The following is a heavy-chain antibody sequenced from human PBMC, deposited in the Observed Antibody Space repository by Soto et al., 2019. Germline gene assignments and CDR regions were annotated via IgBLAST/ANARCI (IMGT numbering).Heavy chain of an antibody. CDR3: ARRQIPPPTRGAANARGGMDV. J-gene: IGHJ6*02. Sequence: QVQLVESGGGVVQPGRSLRLSCAASGFTFNNYGMHWVRQSPGKGLEWLAVIWNDGSNNYYPNSVKGRFTISRDNSKNTLYLQMSSLRAEDTAVYYCARRQIPPPTRGAANARGGMDVWGQGTTVTVSS. CDR2: IWNDGSNN. V-gene: IGHV3-33*01. D-gene: IGHD6-13*01. CDR1: GFTFNNYG.